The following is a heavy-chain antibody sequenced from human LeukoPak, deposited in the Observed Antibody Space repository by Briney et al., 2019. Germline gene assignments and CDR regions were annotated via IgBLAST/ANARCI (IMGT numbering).Heavy chain of an antibody. Sequence: PGGSLRLSCAASGFTFDNYVMSWVRQGPGKGLEWVSGINWNGGSTGYADSVKGRFTISRDNAKNSLYLQMNSLRAEDTALYYCARDRVVQGVITTLDYWGQGTLITVSS. V-gene: IGHV3-20*04. D-gene: IGHD3-10*01. CDR2: INWNGGST. CDR1: GFTFDNYV. J-gene: IGHJ4*02. CDR3: ARDRVVQGVITTLDY.